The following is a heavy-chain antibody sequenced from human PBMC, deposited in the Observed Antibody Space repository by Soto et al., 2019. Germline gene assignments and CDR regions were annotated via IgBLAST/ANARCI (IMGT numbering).Heavy chain of an antibody. CDR1: GFTFSNAC. D-gene: IGHD3-3*01. V-gene: IGHV3-15*07. CDR3: TTLKGIDFWTATYGMDV. J-gene: IGHJ6*02. CDR2: IKSKTDGGTT. Sequence: EVQLLESGGGLVKPGGSLRLSCAASGFTFSNACMNWVRQAPGKGLEWVGRIKSKTDGGTTDYAAPVKGRFTISRDASTNTLYPQMNSLITEDTALYYCTTLKGIDFWTATYGMDVWGQGTTVPVSS.